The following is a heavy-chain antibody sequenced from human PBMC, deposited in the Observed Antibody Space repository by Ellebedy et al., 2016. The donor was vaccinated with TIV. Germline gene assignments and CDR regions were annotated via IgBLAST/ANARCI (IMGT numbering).Heavy chain of an antibody. J-gene: IGHJ4*02. Sequence: MPSETLSLTCTVSRGSMTNYYWSWIRQPPGKGLEWIGNIYYSGSTNYNPSLKSRVTMTVDPSKDQFSLKLHSMTAADTALYYCARLWTGVSTHLDYWGQGTLVTVSS. CDR2: IYYSGST. D-gene: IGHD1-1*01. CDR3: ARLWTGVSTHLDY. CDR1: RGSMTNYY. V-gene: IGHV4-59*08.